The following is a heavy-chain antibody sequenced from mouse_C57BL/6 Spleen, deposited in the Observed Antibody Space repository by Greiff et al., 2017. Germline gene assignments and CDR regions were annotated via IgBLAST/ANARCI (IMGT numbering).Heavy chain of an antibody. CDR3: ARMVAGRYFDD. J-gene: IGHJ2*01. D-gene: IGHD1-1*02. CDR2: INPSTGGT. Sequence: VQLQQSGPELVKPGASVKISCKASGYSFTGYYMNWVKQSPEKSLEWIGEINPSTGGTTYNQKFKAKATLTVDKSSSKAYMQLKSLTSDDSAVYYCARMVAGRYFDDWGQGTTLTVSS. V-gene: IGHV1-42*01. CDR1: GYSFTGYY.